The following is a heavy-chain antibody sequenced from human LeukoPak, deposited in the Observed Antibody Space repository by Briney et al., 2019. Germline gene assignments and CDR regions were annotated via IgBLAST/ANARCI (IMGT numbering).Heavy chain of an antibody. V-gene: IGHV6-1*01. CDR1: GDSVSSNSAA. D-gene: IGHD5-12*01. CDR3: ARDSGNSGYDYSYYYGMDV. CDR2: TYYRSKWYN. J-gene: IGHJ6*02. Sequence: SQTLSLTCAISGDSVSSNSAAWNWIRQSPSRGLEWLGRTYYRSKWYNDYAVSVKSRITINPDTSKNQFSLQLNSVTPEDTAVYYRARDSGNSGYDYSYYYGMDVWGQGTTVTVSS.